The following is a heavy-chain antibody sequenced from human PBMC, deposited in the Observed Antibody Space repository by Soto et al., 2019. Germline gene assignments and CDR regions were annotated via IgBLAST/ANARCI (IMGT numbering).Heavy chain of an antibody. V-gene: IGHV4-30-4*01. CDR2: VYYNESA. D-gene: IGHD3-10*01. CDR3: AALLAGG. J-gene: IGHJ4*02. CDR1: GASVTSGDFY. Sequence: QVQLQEPGPRLVSPSETLSLTCTVSGASVTSGDFYWSWIRQPPGKGLEWIGYVYYNESASYNPPLKSRTGKSMDTSKNHSTLELSSVNAADTAVYYCAALLAGGWGQGSLVTVSS.